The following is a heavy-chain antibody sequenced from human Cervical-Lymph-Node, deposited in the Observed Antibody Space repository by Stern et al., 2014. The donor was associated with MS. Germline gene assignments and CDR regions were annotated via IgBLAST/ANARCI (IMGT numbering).Heavy chain of an antibody. J-gene: IGHJ3*02. CDR1: GGTFSSYA. CDR3: ARRDYYDSSGYYGDAFDI. V-gene: IGHV1-69*01. Sequence: VQLMQSGAEVKKPGSSVKVSCKASGGTFSSYAITWVRQAPGRGLEWMGEIIPMFGTTKYAQKFQGRVTIIADGFTTTAYMELSSLRSEDTAVYYCARRDYYDSSGYYGDAFDIWGQGTMVTVSS. D-gene: IGHD3-22*01. CDR2: IIPMFGTT.